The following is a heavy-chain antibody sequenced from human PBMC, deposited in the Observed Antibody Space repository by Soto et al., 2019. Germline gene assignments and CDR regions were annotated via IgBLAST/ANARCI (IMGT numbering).Heavy chain of an antibody. Sequence: QVQLQESGSGLVKPSQTLSLTCAVSGGYIVSGGYSWGWIRQPPGKGLEGIGTAYPRGSTYYDPSLKSRVTISLDLSKNQFSLNLNSVTAADTAVYYCARVAGSGWYDAWGQGTLVTVSS. CDR1: GGYIVSGGYS. J-gene: IGHJ5*02. D-gene: IGHD6-19*01. V-gene: IGHV4-30-2*01. CDR2: AYPRGST. CDR3: ARVAGSGWYDA.